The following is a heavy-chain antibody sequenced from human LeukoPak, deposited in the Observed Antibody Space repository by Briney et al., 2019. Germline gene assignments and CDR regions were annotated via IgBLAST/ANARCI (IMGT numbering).Heavy chain of an antibody. Sequence: PGGSLRLSCTASGFTFSYYGMHWVRQAPDKGLEWVAFIRYDGSNQYYAESVKGRCTISRDNSKNTLYLQMNSLRTEDTAVYYCAKDKKVGSSGYLGDYWGQGTLVTVSS. V-gene: IGHV3-30*02. J-gene: IGHJ4*02. CDR1: GFTFSYYG. D-gene: IGHD3-22*01. CDR3: AKDKKVGSSGYLGDY. CDR2: IRYDGSNQ.